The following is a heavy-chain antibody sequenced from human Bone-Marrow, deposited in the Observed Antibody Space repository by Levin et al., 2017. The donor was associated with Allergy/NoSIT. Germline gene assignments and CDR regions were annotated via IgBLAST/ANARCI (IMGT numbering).Heavy chain of an antibody. V-gene: IGHV3-74*01. J-gene: IGHJ4*02. CDR2: INPDGRNT. D-gene: IGHD5-12*01. CDR1: GFALSSYW. CDR3: VRDGNSGGSDLDC. Sequence: GGSLRLSCAASGFALSSYWMHWVRQVPGKGLVWVSRINPDGRNTSYADSVKGRFTISRDNAGNTLFLQMTSLRAEDTAVYYCVRDGNSGGSDLDCWGQGTLVTVSS.